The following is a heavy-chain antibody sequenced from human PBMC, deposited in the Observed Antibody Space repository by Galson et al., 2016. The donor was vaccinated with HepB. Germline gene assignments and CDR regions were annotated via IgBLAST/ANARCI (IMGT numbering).Heavy chain of an antibody. CDR3: AIDFWDHRGGHYYYGMDC. V-gene: IGHV3-30*03. J-gene: IGHJ6*04. Sequence: SLRLSCAASGFIFTNYGMHWVRRAPGKGLEWVAVMSYDGGNKYYADSVKGRFTISRDNSEKTVYLQMNSLRGEDTAVYYCAIDFWDHRGGHYYYGMDCWDKGTTFSVS. D-gene: IGHD3/OR15-3a*01. CDR1: GFIFTNYG. CDR2: MSYDGGNK.